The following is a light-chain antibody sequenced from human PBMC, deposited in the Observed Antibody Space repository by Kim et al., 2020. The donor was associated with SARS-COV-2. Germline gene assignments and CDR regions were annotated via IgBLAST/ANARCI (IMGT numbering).Light chain of an antibody. J-gene: IGKJ2*01. Sequence: SASVGDRVTITCRASQSISGWFAWYQQKPGQAPKLLIYKASGLQSGVPSRFSGSGSATEFTLTISSLQPDDFATYYCQQYNTNSYTFGQGTKLEI. CDR2: KAS. V-gene: IGKV1-5*03. CDR1: QSISGW. CDR3: QQYNTNSYT.